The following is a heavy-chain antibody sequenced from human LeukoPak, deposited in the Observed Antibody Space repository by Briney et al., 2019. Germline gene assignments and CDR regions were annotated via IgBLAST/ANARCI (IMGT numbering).Heavy chain of an antibody. J-gene: IGHJ4*02. Sequence: ASVKVSCKASGYTFTGYYMHWVRQAPGQGLEWMGWINTNTGNPTYAQGFTGRFVFSLDTSVSTAYLQISSLKAEDTAVYYCAREESSSFDYWGQGTLVTVSS. D-gene: IGHD6-13*01. CDR1: GYTFTGYY. CDR2: INTNTGNP. V-gene: IGHV7-4-1*02. CDR3: AREESSSFDY.